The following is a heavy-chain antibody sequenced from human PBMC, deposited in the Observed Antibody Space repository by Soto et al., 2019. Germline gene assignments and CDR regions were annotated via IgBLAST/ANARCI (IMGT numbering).Heavy chain of an antibody. CDR1: GFTFSSYW. D-gene: IGHD4-17*01. V-gene: IGHV3-74*01. J-gene: IGHJ4*02. Sequence: EEQLVESGGGLVHPGGSLRLSCAASGFTFSSYWMHWVRQSPGKGLVWVSRVSRDGSATDYADAVRGRFTISRDNARNTLHLEMNSLRVEDTAVYYCAREYGYFVLPFDFWGQGALVTVSS. CDR3: AREYGYFVLPFDF. CDR2: VSRDGSAT.